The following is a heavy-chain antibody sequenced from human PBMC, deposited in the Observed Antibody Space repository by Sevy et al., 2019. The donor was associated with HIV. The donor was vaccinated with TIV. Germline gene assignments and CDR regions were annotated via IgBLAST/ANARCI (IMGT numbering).Heavy chain of an antibody. J-gene: IGHJ6*02. CDR2: MSPNSGNT. CDR3: VRILSTSYYNYHPLDV. Sequence: ASVKVSCKASGYTFTSYDIHWVRQTTGQGLEWMGWMSPNSGNTGYAQKFQGRVTMTRDTSKGTAYMELSSLRSDDTAVYYCVRILSTSYYNYHPLDVWGQGTTVTVSS. CDR1: GYTFTSYD. V-gene: IGHV1-8*01. D-gene: IGHD3-10*01.